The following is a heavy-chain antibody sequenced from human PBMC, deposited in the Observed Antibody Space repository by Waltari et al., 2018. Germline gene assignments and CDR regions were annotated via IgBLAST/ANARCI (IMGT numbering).Heavy chain of an antibody. V-gene: IGHV1-18*01. CDR1: GYTFSDYG. CDR3: ARERHRLMEEGYLMALDP. Sequence: QVQLVQSGAEVKKPGASVKVSCKASGYTFSDYGISWVRQAPGQGLEWMGWIIGNNGHKTHAQKFQGRLIMTEDTSATTVYMELTYLTSDDTAVYYCARERHRLMEEGYLMALDPWGQGTLVTVSS. J-gene: IGHJ5*02. D-gene: IGHD3-3*01. CDR2: IIGNNGHK.